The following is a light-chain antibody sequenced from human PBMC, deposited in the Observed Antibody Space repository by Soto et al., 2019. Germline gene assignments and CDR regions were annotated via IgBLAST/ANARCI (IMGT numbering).Light chain of an antibody. Sequence: ILTNQPPSIPAAAGGGSVTISWRAGKSISCWLAWYQQKPGKAPNLLIYDASSLESVVPSRFSGSGSGTEFTLTISSLQPDDFAAYYCQQYNSYSRTFGQGTKVDIK. J-gene: IGKJ1*01. V-gene: IGKV1-5*01. CDR2: DAS. CDR3: QQYNSYSRT. CDR1: KSISCW.